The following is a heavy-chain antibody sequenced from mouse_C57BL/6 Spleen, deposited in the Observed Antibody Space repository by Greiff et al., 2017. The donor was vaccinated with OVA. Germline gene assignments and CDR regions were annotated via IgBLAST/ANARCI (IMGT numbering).Heavy chain of an antibody. CDR2: IYPGSGST. D-gene: IGHD2-4*01. CDR3: AREDDYGGHSWFAY. CDR1: GYTFTSYW. Sequence: QVQLQQSGAELVKPGASVKMSCKASGYTFTSYWITWVKQRPGQGLEWIGDIYPGSGSTNYNEKFKSKATLTVDTSSNTAYMQLSSLTSEDSAVYDCAREDDYGGHSWFAYWGQGTLVTVSA. V-gene: IGHV1-55*01. J-gene: IGHJ3*01.